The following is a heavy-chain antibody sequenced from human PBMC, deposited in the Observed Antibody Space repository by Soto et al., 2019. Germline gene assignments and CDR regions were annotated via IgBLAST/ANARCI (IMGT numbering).Heavy chain of an antibody. J-gene: IGHJ4*02. CDR1: GYTFASYA. V-gene: IGHV1-18*01. D-gene: IGHD3-22*01. CDR3: ARARYFYDSSGLDY. CDR2: ISAYNGNT. Sequence: EASVKVSCKASGYTFASYAISWMRQAPGQGLEWMGWISAYNGNTNYAQKLQGRVTMTTDTSTSTAYMELRSLRSEDTSVYYCARARYFYDSSGLDYWGQGALVTVSS.